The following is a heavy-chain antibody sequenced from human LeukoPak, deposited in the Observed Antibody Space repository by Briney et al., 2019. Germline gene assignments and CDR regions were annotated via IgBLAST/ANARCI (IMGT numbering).Heavy chain of an antibody. CDR2: MNPNSGNT. Sequence: ASVKISCKASGYTFTSYDINWVRQATGQGLEWMGWMNPNSGNTGYAQKFQGRVTMTRNTSISTAYMELSSLRSEDTAVYYCARGRESGYSYGSDAFDIWGQGTMVTVSS. CDR3: ARGRESGYSYGSDAFDI. CDR1: GYTFTSYD. D-gene: IGHD5-18*01. J-gene: IGHJ3*02. V-gene: IGHV1-8*01.